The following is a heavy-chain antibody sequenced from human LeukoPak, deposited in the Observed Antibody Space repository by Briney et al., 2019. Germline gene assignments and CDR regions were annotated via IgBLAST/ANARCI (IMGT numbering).Heavy chain of an antibody. V-gene: IGHV3-23*01. CDR3: AKGRIYTSSSDAFDI. J-gene: IGHJ3*02. CDR1: GSTFSNYA. D-gene: IGHD2-15*01. CDR2: ISGSGAST. Sequence: GGSLRLSCAASGSTFSNYAMSWVRQAPGKGLEWVSAISGSGASTYYADSVKGQFTISRDNSKNTVFLQMNSLRAEDTAVYYCAKGRIYTSSSDAFDIWGQGTMVTVSS.